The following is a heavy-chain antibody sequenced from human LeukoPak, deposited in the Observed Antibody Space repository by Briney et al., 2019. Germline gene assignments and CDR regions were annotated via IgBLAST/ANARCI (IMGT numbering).Heavy chain of an antibody. J-gene: IGHJ5*02. CDR2: ISSNGGST. Sequence: GGSLRLSCSASGFTFSSYAMHWVRRAPGKGLEYVSAISSNGGSTYYADSVKGRFTISRDNSKNTLYLQMSSLRAEDTAVYYCYGDYVGWFDPWGQGTLVTVSS. V-gene: IGHV3-64D*09. CDR3: YGDYVGWFDP. CDR1: GFTFSSYA. D-gene: IGHD4-17*01.